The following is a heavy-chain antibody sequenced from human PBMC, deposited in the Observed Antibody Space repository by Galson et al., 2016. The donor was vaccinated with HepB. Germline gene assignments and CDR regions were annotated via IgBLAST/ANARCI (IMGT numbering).Heavy chain of an antibody. CDR1: GFSLSSW. CDR2: VKYDGSEK. V-gene: IGHV3-7*01. CDR3: VRDGSGGWHFDN. J-gene: IGHJ4*02. D-gene: IGHD6-19*01. Sequence: SLRLSCAASGFSLSSWMSWVRQAPGKGLEWVANVKYDGSEKYYVDSVKGRFTISRDNAKNSMSLQMNSLSAEDTAVYYCVRDGSGGWHFDNWGQGTLITVSS.